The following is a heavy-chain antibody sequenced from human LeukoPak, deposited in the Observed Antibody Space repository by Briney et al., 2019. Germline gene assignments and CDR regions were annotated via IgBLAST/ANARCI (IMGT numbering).Heavy chain of an antibody. D-gene: IGHD4/OR15-4a*01. J-gene: IGHJ4*02. CDR1: GYTFTDYY. Sequence: ASVKVSCKASGYTFTDYYMHWVRQAPGQGLEWMGWINPNSGGTNYAQKFQGWVTMTRDTSISTAYMELSRLRSDDTAVYYCARDGAEWRGFDYWGQGTLVTVSS. CDR3: ARDGAEWRGFDY. CDR2: INPNSGGT. V-gene: IGHV1-2*04.